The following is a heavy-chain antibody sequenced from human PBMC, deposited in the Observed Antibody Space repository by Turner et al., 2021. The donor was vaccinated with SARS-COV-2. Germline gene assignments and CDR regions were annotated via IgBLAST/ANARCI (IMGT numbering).Heavy chain of an antibody. J-gene: IGHJ5*02. Sequence: QVQLVQSGAEVKKPGASVKVSCKASGYTFSGYYMHGVRQAPGQGLEWMGWINPNSGGTNYAQKFQGRVTMTSDTSISTAYMELSRLRSDDTAVYYCARGPRGYDFWSGYPNWFDPWGQGTLVTVSS. CDR3: ARGPRGYDFWSGYPNWFDP. CDR2: INPNSGGT. V-gene: IGHV1-2*02. D-gene: IGHD3-3*01. CDR1: GYTFSGYY.